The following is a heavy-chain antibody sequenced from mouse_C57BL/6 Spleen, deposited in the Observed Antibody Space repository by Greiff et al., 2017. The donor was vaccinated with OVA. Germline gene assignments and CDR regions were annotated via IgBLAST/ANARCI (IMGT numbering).Heavy chain of an antibody. Sequence: VQLQQPGAELVRPGSSVKLSCKASGYTFTSYWMHWVKQRPIQGLEWIGNIDPSDSETPYNQKFKDKATLTVDKSSSTAYMQLSSLTSEDSAVYYWARSGDWYFDVWGTGTTVTVSS. D-gene: IGHD4-1*01. V-gene: IGHV1-52*01. J-gene: IGHJ1*03. CDR2: IDPSDSET. CDR1: GYTFTSYW. CDR3: ARSGDWYFDV.